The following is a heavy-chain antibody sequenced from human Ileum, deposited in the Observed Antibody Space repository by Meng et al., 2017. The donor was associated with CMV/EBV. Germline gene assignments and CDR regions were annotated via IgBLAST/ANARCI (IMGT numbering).Heavy chain of an antibody. D-gene: IGHD4-17*01. CDR1: GYPFTVYC. Sequence: ASVKVSCKTSGYPFTVYCIEWVRQAPGQGFEWMGWINPNSGGTDYAQKFQGRVTMTRDTSITTAYMELRSLTPDDTAVYYCARGYGDFALDPWGQGTLVTVSS. V-gene: IGHV1-2*02. CDR2: INPNSGGT. J-gene: IGHJ5*02. CDR3: ARGYGDFALDP.